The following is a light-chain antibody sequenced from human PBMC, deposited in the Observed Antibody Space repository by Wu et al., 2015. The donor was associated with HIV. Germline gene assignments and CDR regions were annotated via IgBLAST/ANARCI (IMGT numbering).Light chain of an antibody. CDR1: HSISSW. J-gene: IGKJ2*03. CDR3: QQYNSYSYS. CDR2: ESS. V-gene: IGKV1-5*03. Sequence: DIQMTQSPSTLSAYVGDRVTITCRASHSISSWLAWYQQKPGKAPKLLIYESSTLQNGVPSRFSGNGSGTEFTLTISSLQPDDFATYYCQQYNSYSYSFGQGTKLEIK.